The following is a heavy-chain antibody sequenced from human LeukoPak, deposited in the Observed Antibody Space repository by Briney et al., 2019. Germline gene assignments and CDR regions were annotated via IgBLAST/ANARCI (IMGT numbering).Heavy chain of an antibody. CDR3: AKDRTAGASYWYFDL. CDR1: GVTLSTYA. J-gene: IGHJ2*01. D-gene: IGHD1-26*01. CDR2: ISGSGSGDNT. V-gene: IGHV3-23*01. Sequence: GGSLRLSCAASGVTLSTYAMSWARQAPGKGLEWVSGISGSGSGDNTYYADSVKGRFTISRDSSKNTLFLHMNTLRAEDTAIYYCAKDRTAGASYWYFDLWGRGTLVTVSS.